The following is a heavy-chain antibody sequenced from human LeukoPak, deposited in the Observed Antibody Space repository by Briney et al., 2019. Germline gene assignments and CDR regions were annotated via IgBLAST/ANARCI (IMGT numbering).Heavy chain of an antibody. CDR3: ASLQGIEYCSSTSCHGAFDF. CDR2: INHSGST. D-gene: IGHD2-2*01. CDR1: GGSFSGYY. Sequence: SETLSLTCAVYGGSFSGYYWSWIRQPPGKGLEWIGEINHSGSTNYNPSLKSRVTISVDTSKNQFSLKLSSVTAADTAVYYCASLQGIEYCSSTSCHGAFDFWGQGTLVTVS. V-gene: IGHV4-34*01. J-gene: IGHJ3*01.